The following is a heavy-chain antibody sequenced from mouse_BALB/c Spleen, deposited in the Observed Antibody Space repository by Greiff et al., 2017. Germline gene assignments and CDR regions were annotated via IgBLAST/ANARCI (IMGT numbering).Heavy chain of an antibody. J-gene: IGHJ2*01. Sequence: VQLQQSGAELVRPGASVTLSCKASGYTFTDYEMHWVKQTPVHGLEWIGAIDPETGGTAYNQKFKGKATLTADKSSSTAYMELRSLTSEDSAVYYCTRGYEGADWGQGTTLTVSS. D-gene: IGHD2-14*01. CDR2: IDPETGGT. CDR1: GYTFTDYE. V-gene: IGHV1-15*01. CDR3: TRGYEGAD.